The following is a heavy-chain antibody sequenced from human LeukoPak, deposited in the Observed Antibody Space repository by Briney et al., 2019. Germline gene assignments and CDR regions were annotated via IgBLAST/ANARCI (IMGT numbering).Heavy chain of an antibody. CDR3: ARTEYDYNNYAYYYGMDV. CDR2: ISGSGVNT. D-gene: IGHD4-11*01. V-gene: IGHV3-23*01. CDR1: GFTFSSYA. J-gene: IGHJ6*02. Sequence: GGSLRLSCAASGFTFSSYAMSWVRQAPGKGLEWVSAISGSGVNTHYADSVKGRFTISRDNSKNTLYLQINSLRAEDTAMYYCARTEYDYNNYAYYYGMDVWAQGTTVTVSS.